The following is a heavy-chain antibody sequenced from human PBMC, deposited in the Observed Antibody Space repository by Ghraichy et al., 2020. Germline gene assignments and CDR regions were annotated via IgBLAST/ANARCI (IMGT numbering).Heavy chain of an antibody. Sequence: GGSLRLSCAATGFTLRSYWLTWVRQAPGKGLEWVANIKPDGSEEYYVDSVKGRFIISRDNAQNSVYLQMNSLTAEDTAVYYCARDFWYGYYYYYGLDVWGLGTTVTVSS. CDR2: IKPDGSEE. D-gene: IGHD3-3*01. J-gene: IGHJ6*02. CDR1: GFTLRSYW. V-gene: IGHV3-7*01. CDR3: ARDFWYGYYYYYGLDV.